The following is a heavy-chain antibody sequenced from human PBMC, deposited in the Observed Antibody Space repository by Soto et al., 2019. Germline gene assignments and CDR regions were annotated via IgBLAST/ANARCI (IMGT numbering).Heavy chain of an antibody. Sequence: SETLSLTCAVYGGSFSGYYWSWIRQPPGKGLEWIGEINHSGSTNYNPSLKSRVTISVDTSKNQFSLKLSSVTAADTAVYYCARERVAARLGWWSVQSSADQTASAFDIWGQGTMVTVSS. CDR1: GGSFSGYY. CDR2: INHSGST. J-gene: IGHJ3*02. D-gene: IGHD6-6*01. V-gene: IGHV4-34*01. CDR3: ARERVAARLGWWSVQSSADQTASAFDI.